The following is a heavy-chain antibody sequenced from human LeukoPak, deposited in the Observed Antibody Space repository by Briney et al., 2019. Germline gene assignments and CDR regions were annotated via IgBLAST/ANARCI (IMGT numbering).Heavy chain of an antibody. Sequence: PGGSPRLSCAASGFTFSSYSMNWVRQAPGKGLEWVSSISSSSSYIYYADSVKGRFTISRDNAKNSLYLQMNSLRAEDTAVYYCAKDDGGYCSRTSCGDAYDIWGQGTMVTVSS. CDR3: AKDDGGYCSRTSCGDAYDI. CDR2: ISSSSSYI. V-gene: IGHV3-21*04. CDR1: GFTFSSYS. J-gene: IGHJ3*02. D-gene: IGHD2-2*01.